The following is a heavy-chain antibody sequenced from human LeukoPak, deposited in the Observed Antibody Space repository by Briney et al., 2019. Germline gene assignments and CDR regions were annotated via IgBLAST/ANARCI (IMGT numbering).Heavy chain of an antibody. CDR1: GFTFGDYA. J-gene: IGHJ3*02. CDR2: IRSKAYGGTT. CDR3: TREIKRQSTMIVVVIGEEDAFDI. Sequence: GRSLRLSCTASGFTFGDYAMSWVRQAPGKGLEWVGFIRSKAYGGTTEYAASVKGRFTISRDDSKSIAYLQMNSLKTEDTAVYYCTREIKRQSTMIVVVIGEEDAFDIWGQGTMVTVSS. V-gene: IGHV3-49*04. D-gene: IGHD3-22*01.